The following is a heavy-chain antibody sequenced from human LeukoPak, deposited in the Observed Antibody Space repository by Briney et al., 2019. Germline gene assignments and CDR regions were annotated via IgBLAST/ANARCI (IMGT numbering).Heavy chain of an antibody. CDR3: ARGVTARGFYYYMDI. Sequence: EASVKVSCKASGYTFTSYGISWVRQAPGQGLEWMGWINPHSGGTNYAQEFQGRVTMTRDTSISTAYMELSSLRPDDTAVYSCARGVTARGFYYYMDIWGNGTTVTISS. CDR2: INPHSGGT. V-gene: IGHV1-2*02. CDR1: GYTFTSYG. J-gene: IGHJ6*03. D-gene: IGHD2-21*02.